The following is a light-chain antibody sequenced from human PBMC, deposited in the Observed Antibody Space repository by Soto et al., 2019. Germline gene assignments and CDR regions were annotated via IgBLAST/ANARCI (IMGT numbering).Light chain of an antibody. Sequence: QSVLTQPPSVSGGPGQRVTISCTGNNSNIGGGYDVHWYQQLPGTAPKLLIYGNNNRPSGVPDRFSGSKSYASASLAITGLQSEDEADYYCHSYDSRLSGSVFGGGTKLTVL. CDR2: GNN. V-gene: IGLV1-40*01. J-gene: IGLJ2*01. CDR1: NSNIGGGYD. CDR3: HSYDSRLSGSV.